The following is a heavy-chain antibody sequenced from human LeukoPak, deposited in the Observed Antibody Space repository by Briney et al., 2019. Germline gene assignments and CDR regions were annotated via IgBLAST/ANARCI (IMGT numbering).Heavy chain of an antibody. CDR3: ARAPYYDILTGYYREYYYYYYMDV. V-gene: IGHV1-69*05. CDR1: GGTFSSYA. Sequence: ASVKVSCKASGGTFSSYAISWVRQAPGQGLEWMGGIIPIFGTANYAQKFQGRVTITTDESTSTAYMELSSLRSEDTAVYYCARAPYYDILTGYYREYYYYYYMDVWGKGTTVTVSS. J-gene: IGHJ6*03. CDR2: IIPIFGTA. D-gene: IGHD3-9*01.